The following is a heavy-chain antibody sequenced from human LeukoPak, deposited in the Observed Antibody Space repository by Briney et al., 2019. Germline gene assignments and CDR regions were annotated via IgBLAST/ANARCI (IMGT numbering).Heavy chain of an antibody. J-gene: IGHJ4*02. CDR2: ISGSGGST. CDR3: AKGWSYYFDY. V-gene: IGHV3-23*01. D-gene: IGHD1-26*01. CDR1: GFTFGDYA. Sequence: GGSLRLSCTASGFTFGDYAMSWVRQAPGKGLEWVSAISGSGGSTYYADSVKGRFTISRDNSRNTLYLQMNSLRAEDTAVYYCAKGWSYYFDYWGQGTLVTVSS.